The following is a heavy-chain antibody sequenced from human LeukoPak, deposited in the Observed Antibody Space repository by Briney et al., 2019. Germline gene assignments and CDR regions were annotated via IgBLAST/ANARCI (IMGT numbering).Heavy chain of an antibody. CDR1: GFTFSSYE. J-gene: IGHJ5*02. CDR3: ARSSRYYYDSSGYYPGPPDH. V-gene: IGHV3-48*03. CDR2: ISSSGSTI. D-gene: IGHD3-22*01. Sequence: PGGSLRLSCAASGFTFSSYEMNWVRQAPGKGLEWVSYISSSGSTIYYADSVKGRFTISRDISKNTVYLQMNSLRAEDTAMYFCARSSRYYYDSSGYYPGPPDHWGQGTLVTVSS.